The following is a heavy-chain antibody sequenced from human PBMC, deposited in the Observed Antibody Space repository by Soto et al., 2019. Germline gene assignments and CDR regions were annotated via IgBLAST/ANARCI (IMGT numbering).Heavy chain of an antibody. Sequence: PSVTQSLTCTVAGGNIISHYLSWIRQPPGKGLEWIGYIYYSGSTNYNPSLKSRVTISVDTSKNQFSLKLSSVTAADTAVYYCTTSTDVDIVVVVAATPYFDYWGQGTLVTVSS. V-gene: IGHV4-59*08. J-gene: IGHJ4*02. CDR3: TTSTDVDIVVVVAATPYFDY. CDR2: IYYSGST. CDR1: GGNIISHY. D-gene: IGHD2-15*01.